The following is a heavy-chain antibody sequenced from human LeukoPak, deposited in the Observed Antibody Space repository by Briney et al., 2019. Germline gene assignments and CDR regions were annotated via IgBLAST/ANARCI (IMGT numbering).Heavy chain of an antibody. Sequence: PSQTLSLTCTVSGGSISSGSYYWSWIRQPAGKGQEWIGRIYTSGSTNYNPSLKSRVTISVDTSKNQFSLKLSSVTAADTAVYYCARGRGASPYYDFWSGYYSGLFDYWGQGTLVTVSS. V-gene: IGHV4-61*02. D-gene: IGHD3-3*01. CDR2: IYTSGST. CDR3: ARGRGASPYYDFWSGYYSGLFDY. J-gene: IGHJ4*02. CDR1: GGSISSGSYY.